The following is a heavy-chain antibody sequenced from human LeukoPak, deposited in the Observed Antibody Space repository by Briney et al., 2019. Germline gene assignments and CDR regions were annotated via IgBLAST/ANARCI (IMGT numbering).Heavy chain of an antibody. V-gene: IGHV3-21*01. CDR2: ISSSSSYI. CDR3: ARSPILHCSSTSCYTGGRVYYYYYMDV. CDR1: GFTFSSYS. D-gene: IGHD2-2*02. J-gene: IGHJ6*03. Sequence: GGSLRLSCAASGFTFSSYSMNWVRQAPGKGREWVSSISSSSSYIYYADSVKGRFTISRDNAKNSLYLQMNSLRAEDTAVYYCARSPILHCSSTSCYTGGRVYYYYYMDVWGKGTTVTVSS.